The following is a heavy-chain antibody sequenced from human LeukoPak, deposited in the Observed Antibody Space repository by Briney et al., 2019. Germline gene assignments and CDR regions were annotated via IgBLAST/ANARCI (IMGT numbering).Heavy chain of an antibody. Sequence: ASVKVSCKASGYTFTSYGISWVRQAPGQGLEWMGWISAYNGNTNYAQKLQGRVTMTRNTSISTAYMELSSLRSEDTAVYYCARVAFYYDSSGYSLDYWGQGTLVTVSS. CDR3: ARVAFYYDSSGYSLDY. D-gene: IGHD3-22*01. CDR2: ISAYNGNT. J-gene: IGHJ4*02. V-gene: IGHV1-18*01. CDR1: GYTFTSYG.